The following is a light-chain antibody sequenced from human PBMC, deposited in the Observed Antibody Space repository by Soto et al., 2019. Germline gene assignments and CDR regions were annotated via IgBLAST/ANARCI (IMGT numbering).Light chain of an antibody. CDR3: QQYGSSPLT. Sequence: EIVLTQSPGTLSLFPGERATLSCRASQSVSSSYLAWYQQEPGQAPRLLIYGASSRATGIPDRFSGSGSGKDFTLTISRLVPEDFAVYYCQQYGSSPLTFGGGTKVDIK. CDR2: GAS. CDR1: QSVSSSY. J-gene: IGKJ4*01. V-gene: IGKV3-20*01.